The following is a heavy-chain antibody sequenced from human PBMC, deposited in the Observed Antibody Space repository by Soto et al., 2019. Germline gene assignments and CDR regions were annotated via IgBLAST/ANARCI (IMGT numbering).Heavy chain of an antibody. CDR1: GFSLSNSGVG. CDR3: ARRQNYGGPHYFDY. Sequence: QITLKESGPTLVKPTQTLTLTCTFSGFSLSNSGVGVAWIRQPPGKALECLAVIYWDDDKRYSPSLKSRLTITKDTSKNQVVLTMTNMDPVYTATYYCARRQNYGGPHYFDYWGQGTLVTVSS. CDR2: IYWDDDK. J-gene: IGHJ4*02. D-gene: IGHD4-17*01. V-gene: IGHV2-5*02.